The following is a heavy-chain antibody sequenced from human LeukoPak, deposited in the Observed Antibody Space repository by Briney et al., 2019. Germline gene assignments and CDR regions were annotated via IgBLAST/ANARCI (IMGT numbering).Heavy chain of an antibody. CDR1: GFTFNTYW. V-gene: IGHV3-7*01. CDR3: ARANKYCGSTSCSSGDY. Sequence: PGGSLRLSCAASGFTFNTYWMAWVRQTPGRGLEWVAYINQDGSEKYYVDSVKGRFTISKDNAENSLYLQMNSLRVEDTAVYYCARANKYCGSTSCSSGDYWGQGTLVTVSS. D-gene: IGHD2-2*01. J-gene: IGHJ4*02. CDR2: INQDGSEK.